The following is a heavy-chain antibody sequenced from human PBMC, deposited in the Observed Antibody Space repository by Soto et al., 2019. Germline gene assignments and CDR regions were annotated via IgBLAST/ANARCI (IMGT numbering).Heavy chain of an antibody. V-gene: IGHV1-8*01. D-gene: IGHD4-17*01. J-gene: IGHJ6*03. CDR2: MNPNSGNT. Sequence: GASVKVSCKASGYTFTSYDINWVRQATGQGLEWMGWMNPNSGNTGYAQKFQGRVTMTRNTSISTAYMELSSLRSEDTAVYYCARGQSGSTTYYYYYYMDVWGKGTTVTVSS. CDR3: ARGQSGSTTYYYYYYMDV. CDR1: GYTFTSYD.